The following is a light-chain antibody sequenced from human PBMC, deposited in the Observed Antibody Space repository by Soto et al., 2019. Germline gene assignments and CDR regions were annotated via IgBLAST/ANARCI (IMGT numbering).Light chain of an antibody. Sequence: EIVLTQSPGTLSLSPGERATLSCRASQSVSNNYLAWYQQKPGQAPRLLIYGASNRATGIPDRFSGSGSGTDFTLTISRLEPEDFAVYYCQQRYSWLRAFGPGTKV. J-gene: IGKJ1*01. CDR2: GAS. CDR3: QQRYSWLRA. CDR1: QSVSNNY. V-gene: IGKV3-20*01.